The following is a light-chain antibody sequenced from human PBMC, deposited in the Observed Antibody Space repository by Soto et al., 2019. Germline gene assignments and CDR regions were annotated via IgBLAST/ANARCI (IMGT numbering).Light chain of an antibody. CDR2: GAS. V-gene: IGKV3-20*01. CDR1: QSVSSSY. CDR3: QQYGSSPLT. Sequence: EIVLTQSPGTLSLSTGERATLSCRGSQSVSSSYLAWYQQKPGQAPRLLIYGASSRATGIPDRFSGSGSGTDFTLTISRLEPEDFAVYYCQQYGSSPLTFGGGTKVDIK. J-gene: IGKJ4*01.